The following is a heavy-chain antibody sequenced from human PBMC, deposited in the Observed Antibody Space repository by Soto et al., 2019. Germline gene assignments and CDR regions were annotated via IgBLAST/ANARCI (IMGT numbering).Heavy chain of an antibody. CDR3: ARPGNYGSGSYLYYLDY. V-gene: IGHV4-59*01. J-gene: IGHJ4*02. D-gene: IGHD3-10*01. CDR1: GGSIISYC. CDR2: IYYSGST. Sequence: ASETLSLTCTVSGGSIISYCWSWIRQPPGKGLEWIGYIYYSGSTNYNPSLKSRVTISVDTSKNQFSLKLSSVTAADTAVYYCARPGNYGSGSYLYYLDYWGQGTPVTVS.